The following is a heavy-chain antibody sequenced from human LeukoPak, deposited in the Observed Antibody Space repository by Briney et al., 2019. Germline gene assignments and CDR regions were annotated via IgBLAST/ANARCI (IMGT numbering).Heavy chain of an antibody. CDR2: IKQDGSEK. J-gene: IGHJ4*02. CDR1: GFTFSDYW. CDR3: ARKGGYGSGYYY. V-gene: IGHV3-7*01. D-gene: IGHD2-15*01. Sequence: GGSLRLSCAASGFTFSDYWMTWVRRAPGKGLEWVANIKQDGSEKDYVDSVKGRFTISRDNAKNSLYLQMDSLRVEDTAVYYCARKGGYGSGYYYWGQGTLVTVSS.